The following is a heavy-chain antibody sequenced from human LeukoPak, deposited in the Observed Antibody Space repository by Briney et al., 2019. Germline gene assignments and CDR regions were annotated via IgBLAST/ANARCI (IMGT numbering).Heavy chain of an antibody. CDR3: ARQKVLRYFEPGPHYFDY. Sequence: GGSLRLSCAASGFTFSSYAIHWVRQAPGKGLEWVAVISYDGSNKYYADSVKGRFTISRDNSKNTLYLQMNSLRAEDTAVYYCARQKVLRYFEPGPHYFDYWGRGTLVTVSS. V-gene: IGHV3-30-3*01. CDR2: ISYDGSNK. J-gene: IGHJ4*02. CDR1: GFTFSSYA. D-gene: IGHD3-9*01.